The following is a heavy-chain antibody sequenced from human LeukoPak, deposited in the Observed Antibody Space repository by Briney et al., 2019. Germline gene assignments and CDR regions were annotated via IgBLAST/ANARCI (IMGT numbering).Heavy chain of an antibody. CDR3: ARGHAVSGSSGWYDYERALRVTFDY. CDR1: GGSISSGGYY. V-gene: IGHV4-30-2*01. D-gene: IGHD6-19*01. CDR2: IYHSGST. Sequence: PSQTLSLTCTVSGGSISSGGYYWSWIRQPPGKGLEWIGYIYHSGSTYYNPSLKSRVTISVDRSKNQFSLKLSSVTAADTAVYYCARGHAVSGSSGWYDYERALRVTFDYWGQGTLVTVSS. J-gene: IGHJ4*02.